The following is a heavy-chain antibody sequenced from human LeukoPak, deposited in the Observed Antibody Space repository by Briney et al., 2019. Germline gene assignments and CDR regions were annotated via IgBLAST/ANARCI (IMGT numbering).Heavy chain of an antibody. J-gene: IGHJ4*02. CDR2: INHSGIT. D-gene: IGHD4-17*01. CDR1: GGPFSYYY. V-gene: IGHV4-34*01. Sequence: PSETLSLTCAVYGGPFSYYYWSWIRQPPGKGLEWIGEINHSGITNYNPSLKSRVTISADTSKNQFSLKLTSVTAADTAVYYCANPARDFADSGAITWWGQGTLVTVSS. CDR3: ANPARDFADSGAITW.